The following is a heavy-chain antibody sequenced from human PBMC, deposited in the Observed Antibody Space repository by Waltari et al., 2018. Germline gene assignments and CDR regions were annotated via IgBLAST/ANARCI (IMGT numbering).Heavy chain of an antibody. J-gene: IGHJ4*02. CDR3: ARALTTPNDF. CDR2: STDGGAYL. V-gene: IGHV3-21*03. CDR1: GFAIPNFG. Sequence: EVPLVESGGGLVKSGGALRRTCAASGFAIPNFGLSWVRQAPGKGLEWVSSSTDGGAYLYYADSVRSRFTVSIDNAKNSLHLQMNNLRAEDTAVYYCARALTTPNDFWGQGTLVTVSS. D-gene: IGHD4-17*01.